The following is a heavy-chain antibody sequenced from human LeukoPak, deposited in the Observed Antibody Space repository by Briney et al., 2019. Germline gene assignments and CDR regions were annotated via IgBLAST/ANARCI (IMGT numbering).Heavy chain of an antibody. CDR2: ISYDGSNK. V-gene: IGHV3-30*04. J-gene: IGHJ6*02. CDR1: GFTFSSYA. D-gene: IGHD2-2*01. Sequence: GRSLRLSCAASGFTFSSYAMHWVRQAPGKGLEWVAVISYDGSNKYYADSVKGRFTISRDNSKNTLYLQVNSLRAEDTAVYYCARGYCSSTSCYLSFYYYYGMDVWGQGTTVTVSS. CDR3: ARGYCSSTSCYLSFYYYYGMDV.